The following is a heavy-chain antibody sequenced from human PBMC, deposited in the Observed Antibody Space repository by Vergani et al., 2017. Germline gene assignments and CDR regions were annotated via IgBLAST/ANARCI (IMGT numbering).Heavy chain of an antibody. CDR1: GFTFSSYA. J-gene: IGHJ5*02. Sequence: QVQLVESGGGVVQPGRSLRLSCAASGFTFSSYAMHWVRQAPGKGLEWVAVISYDGSNKYYADSVKGRFTISRDNSKNTLYLQMNSLRAEDTAVYYCARDYGDYILGGLGWFDPWGQGTLVTVSS. CDR3: ARDYGDYILGGLGWFDP. V-gene: IGHV3-30*04. D-gene: IGHD4-17*01. CDR2: ISYDGSNK.